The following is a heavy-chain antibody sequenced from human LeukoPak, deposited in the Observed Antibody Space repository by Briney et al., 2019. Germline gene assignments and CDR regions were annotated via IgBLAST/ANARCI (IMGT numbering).Heavy chain of an antibody. D-gene: IGHD6-13*01. V-gene: IGHV4-39*01. J-gene: IGHJ6*02. CDR2: IYYSGST. CDR1: GGSISSSSYY. Sequence: LETLSLTCTVSGGSISSSSYYSGWIRQPPGKGLKWIGSIYYSGSTYYNPSLKSRVTISVDTSKNQFSLKLSSVTAADTAVYYCARTNTYSSSWYVNYYYGMDVWGQGTTVTVSS. CDR3: ARTNTYSSSWYVNYYYGMDV.